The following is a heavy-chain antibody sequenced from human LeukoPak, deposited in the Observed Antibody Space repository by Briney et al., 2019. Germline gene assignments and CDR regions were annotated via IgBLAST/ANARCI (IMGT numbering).Heavy chain of an antibody. D-gene: IGHD5-24*01. V-gene: IGHV4-61*02. Sequence: SETLSLTCTVSGGSISTSNYYWGWIRQPPGKGLEWIGRIYTSGSTNYNPSLKSRVTISVDTSKNQFSLKLSSVTAADTAVYYCARDLPLGRRLEMATHNWFDPWGQGTLVTVSS. J-gene: IGHJ5*02. CDR2: IYTSGST. CDR3: ARDLPLGRRLEMATHNWFDP. CDR1: GGSISTSNYY.